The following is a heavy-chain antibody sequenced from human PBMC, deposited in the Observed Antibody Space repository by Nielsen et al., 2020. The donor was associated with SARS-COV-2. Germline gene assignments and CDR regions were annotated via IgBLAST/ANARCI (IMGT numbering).Heavy chain of an antibody. CDR3: ARDPWGLVGATD. D-gene: IGHD1-26*01. J-gene: IGHJ4*02. V-gene: IGHV1-69*13. CDR2: IIPIFGTA. CDR1: GGTFSSYA. Sequence: SVKVSCKASGGTFSSYAISWVRQAPGQGLEWMGGIIPIFGTASYAQKFQGRVTITADESTSTAYMELSSLRSEDTAVYYCARDPWGLVGATDWGQGTLVTVSS.